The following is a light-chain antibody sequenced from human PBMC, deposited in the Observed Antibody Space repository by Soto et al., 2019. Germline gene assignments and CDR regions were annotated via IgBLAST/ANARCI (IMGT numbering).Light chain of an antibody. V-gene: IGKV3-15*01. Sequence: EIVLTQSPGTLSLSPGERATLSCRASQSVAGSSLAWYQQKPGQSPRLLIYGASTRATGIPARFSGSGSGTEFTLAISSLQSEDFAVYYRQQYDKWPLTFGGGTKVDIK. J-gene: IGKJ4*01. CDR3: QQYDKWPLT. CDR1: QSVAGSS. CDR2: GAS.